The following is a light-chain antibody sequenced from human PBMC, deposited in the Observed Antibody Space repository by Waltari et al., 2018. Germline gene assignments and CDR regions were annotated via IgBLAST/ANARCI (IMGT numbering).Light chain of an antibody. J-gene: IGKJ4*01. Sequence: EIVMTQSPAPLSLSPGESATLSCRASQNVYTNLAWYQHKSGQAPRLLISDASARATGVPSRCRGSGSGTEFTLTISSLQSDDVAIYFCQQYNTWPPLTFGGGTRVDIK. CDR3: QQYNTWPPLT. V-gene: IGKV3-15*01. CDR2: DAS. CDR1: QNVYTN.